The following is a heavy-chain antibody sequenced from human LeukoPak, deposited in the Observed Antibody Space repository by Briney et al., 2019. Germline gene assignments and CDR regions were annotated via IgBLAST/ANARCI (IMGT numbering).Heavy chain of an antibody. CDR3: ARERAAKTRFDY. CDR2: IYYSGST. CDR1: GGSISSGDYY. D-gene: IGHD1-1*01. V-gene: IGHV4-30-4*01. Sequence: SETLSLTCTVSGGSISSGDYYWSWIRQPPRKGLESIGFIYYSGSTYYHPSLKSRVTISVDTSKNQFSLRLSSVTAADTAVYYCARERAAKTRFDYWGQGTLVTVSS. J-gene: IGHJ4*02.